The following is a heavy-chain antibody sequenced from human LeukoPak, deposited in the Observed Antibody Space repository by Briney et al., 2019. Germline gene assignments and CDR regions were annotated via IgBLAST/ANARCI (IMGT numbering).Heavy chain of an antibody. J-gene: IGHJ4*02. CDR1: GYSINGGYY. CDR3: ARGAYSYVGYFDY. CDR2: IYHSGTT. Sequence: PSETLSLTCTVSGYSINGGYYWGWIRQPPGKGLEWIGIIYHSGTTYSSPSLKSRVTISVDTSKNQFSLKLSSVTAEDTAVYYCARGAYSYVGYFDYWGQGTLVTVSS. V-gene: IGHV4-38-2*02. D-gene: IGHD5-18*01.